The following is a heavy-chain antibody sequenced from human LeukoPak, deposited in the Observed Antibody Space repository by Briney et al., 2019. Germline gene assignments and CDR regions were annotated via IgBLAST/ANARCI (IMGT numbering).Heavy chain of an antibody. V-gene: IGHV4-31*03. CDR1: GGSISSGGYY. J-gene: IGHJ4*02. D-gene: IGHD4-17*01. Sequence: PSETLSLTCTVSGGSISSGGYYWSWIRQHPGKGLEWIGYIYYSGSTYYNPSLKSRVTISVDTSKDQFSLKLSSVTAADTAVYYCARDNGDYEFHYWGQGTLVTVSS. CDR2: IYYSGST. CDR3: ARDNGDYEFHY.